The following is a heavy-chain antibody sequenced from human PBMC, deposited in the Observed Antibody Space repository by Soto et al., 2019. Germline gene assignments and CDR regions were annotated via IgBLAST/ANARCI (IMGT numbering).Heavy chain of an antibody. CDR1: GGTFSSYA. CDR3: ARECGGENWNDAFDI. Sequence: QVQLVQSGAAVKKPGSSVKVSCKASGGTFSSYAISWVRQAPGQGLEWMGGIIPIFGTANYAQKFQGRVTITADESTSTAYMELSSLRAEYTAVYYCARECGGENWNDAFDIWGHGTMVSVSS. D-gene: IGHD1-1*01. CDR2: IIPIFGTA. J-gene: IGHJ3*02. V-gene: IGHV1-69*01.